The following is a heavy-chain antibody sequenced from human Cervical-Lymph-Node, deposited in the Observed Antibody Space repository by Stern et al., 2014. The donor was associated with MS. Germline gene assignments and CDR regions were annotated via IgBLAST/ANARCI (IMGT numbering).Heavy chain of an antibody. CDR3: ARGRRGYDAFDI. J-gene: IGHJ3*02. Sequence: VQLLESGAEVKKPGASVKVSCKASGYTFNTYGISWVRQAPGQGLEWMGWISVYKGYTNLAQKIQGRVTMTTDTSTSTAYMELRSLRSDDTAVYYCARGRRGYDAFDIWGQGTMVTVSS. CDR2: ISVYKGYT. CDR1: GYTFNTYG. D-gene: IGHD6-13*01. V-gene: IGHV1-18*01.